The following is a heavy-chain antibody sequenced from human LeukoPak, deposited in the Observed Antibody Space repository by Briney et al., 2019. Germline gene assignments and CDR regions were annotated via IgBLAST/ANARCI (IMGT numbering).Heavy chain of an antibody. CDR2: MNPNSGNT. V-gene: IGHV1-8*01. CDR3: ARGRREWSVPARGLYYFDY. J-gene: IGHJ4*02. D-gene: IGHD3-3*01. CDR1: GYTFTSYD. Sequence: ASVKVPCKASGYTFTSYDINWVRQATGQGLEWMGWMNPNSGNTGYAQKFQGRVTMTRNTSISAAYMELSSLRSEDTAVYYCARGRREWSVPARGLYYFDYWGQGTLVTVSS.